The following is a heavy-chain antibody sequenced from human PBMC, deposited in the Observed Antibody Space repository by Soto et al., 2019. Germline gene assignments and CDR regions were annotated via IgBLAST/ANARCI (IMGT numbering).Heavy chain of an antibody. V-gene: IGHV4-39*01. CDR3: ARHVTDFWSGYYSDY. Sequence: SETLSLTCSVSGGSISISNFYWGWVRQSPGRGLEWIGSLYSARIAYYNPSLKSRVTISVDTSKNQFSLKLGSVTAADTAVYYCARHVTDFWSGYYSDYWGQGTLVTVSS. J-gene: IGHJ4*02. CDR2: LYSARIA. D-gene: IGHD3-3*01. CDR1: GGSISISNFY.